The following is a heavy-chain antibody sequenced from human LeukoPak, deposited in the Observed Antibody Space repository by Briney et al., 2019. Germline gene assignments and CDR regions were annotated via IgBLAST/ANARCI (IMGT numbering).Heavy chain of an antibody. J-gene: IGHJ4*02. CDR3: ARYVGGTYYWIDY. CDR2: IYSGGGT. CDR1: VGSISTYY. V-gene: IGHV4-59*08. Sequence: PSETLSLTRTVSVGSISTYYWTWVRQPPGRGVEWIGYIYSGGGTNYNPSLKSRVTISVDTSKNQFSLKLTSVTGADAAVYYCARYVGGTYYWIDYWGKGTLVPVFS. D-gene: IGHD1-26*01.